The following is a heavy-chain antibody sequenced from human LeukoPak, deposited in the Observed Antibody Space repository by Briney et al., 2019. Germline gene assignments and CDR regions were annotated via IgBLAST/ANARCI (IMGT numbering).Heavy chain of an antibody. V-gene: IGHV3-30*02. CDR1: GFTFSNAW. D-gene: IGHD6-19*01. CDR2: IRYDGSNK. J-gene: IGHJ1*01. Sequence: GGSLRLSCAASGFTFSNAWMSWVRQAPGKGLEWVAFIRYDGSNKYYADSVKGRFTISRDNSKNTLYLQMNSLRAEDTAVYYCAKDLRDSSGWPEGFQHWGQGTLVTVSS. CDR3: AKDLRDSSGWPEGFQH.